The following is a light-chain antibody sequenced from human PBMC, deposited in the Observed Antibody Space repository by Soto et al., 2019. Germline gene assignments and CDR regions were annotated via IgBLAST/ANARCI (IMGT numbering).Light chain of an antibody. CDR3: QQYAYWPET. J-gene: IGKJ1*01. CDR2: YSS. Sequence: EVMMTQSPDTVSVTPGETVTLSCGASQSVRTNLAWYQQRPGQAPRLLIHYSSTRASDIPARFSGSGSGTNFTLAISSLQSEDFAVYYCQQYAYWPETFGQ. V-gene: IGKV3D-15*01. CDR1: QSVRTN.